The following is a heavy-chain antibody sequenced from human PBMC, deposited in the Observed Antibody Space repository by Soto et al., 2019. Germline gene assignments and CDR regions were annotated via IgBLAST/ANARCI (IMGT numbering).Heavy chain of an antibody. J-gene: IGHJ5*02. V-gene: IGHV1-69*05. CDR3: AIYGGNSEVRFAP. Sequence: QVQLVQSGAEVKKPGSSVKVSCKASGGTFSSYAISWVRQAPGQGLEWMGGFIPISGTANYAQKFQGRVTTTPDECTSTAYMELSTLRSEATAVYYCAIYGGNSEVRFAPWGQGTLVTFSS. CDR1: GGTFSSYA. D-gene: IGHD4-17*01. CDR2: FIPISGTA.